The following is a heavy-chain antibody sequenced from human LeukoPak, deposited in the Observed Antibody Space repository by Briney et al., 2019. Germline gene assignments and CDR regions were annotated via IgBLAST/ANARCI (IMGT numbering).Heavy chain of an antibody. V-gene: IGHV4-59*01. CDR2: IYYSGST. J-gene: IGHJ4*02. Sequence: SETLSLTCTVSGGSISSYYWSWIRQPPGKGLEWIGYIYYSGSTNYNPSLKSRVTISVDTSKDQFSLKLSSVTAADTAVYYCARGLGGSYHYWGQGTLVTVSS. CDR1: GGSISSYY. D-gene: IGHD1-26*01. CDR3: ARGLGGSYHY.